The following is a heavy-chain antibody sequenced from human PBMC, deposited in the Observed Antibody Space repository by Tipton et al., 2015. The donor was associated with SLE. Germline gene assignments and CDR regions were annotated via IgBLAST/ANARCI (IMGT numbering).Heavy chain of an antibody. CDR1: GGSISSSYYY. Sequence: TLSLTCTVSGGSISSSYYYWGWLRQPPGRGLEWIGYIYYIGSTNYNPSLKSRVTISVDRSKNHYSLRLSSVTAADTAVYYCARHPTTATTPWEWYFDLWGRGTLVTVSS. CDR3: ARHPTTATTPWEWYFDL. J-gene: IGHJ2*01. V-gene: IGHV4-61*05. CDR2: IYYIGST. D-gene: IGHD4-17*01.